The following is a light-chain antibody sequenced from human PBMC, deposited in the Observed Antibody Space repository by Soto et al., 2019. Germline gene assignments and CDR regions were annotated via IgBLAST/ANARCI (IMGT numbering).Light chain of an antibody. CDR2: DAS. Sequence: GARVTITCRASQSINNRLAWYQQMPGKAPNLLIYDASSLESGVPSRFRGSGSETEFTLTISGLQSDDFATYYCQQFIDGWTFGQGTKVEIK. V-gene: IGKV1-5*01. CDR1: QSINNR. J-gene: IGKJ1*01. CDR3: QQFIDGWT.